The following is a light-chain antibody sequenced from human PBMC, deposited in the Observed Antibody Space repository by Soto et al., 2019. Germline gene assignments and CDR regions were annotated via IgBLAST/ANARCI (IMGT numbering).Light chain of an antibody. Sequence: EVVMTQSPATLSVSPGERATLSCRASQSVSSNLAWYQQKPGQAPRLLIYGASTRATGIPARFSGSGSGTDFTLTISTLQSEDFAVYYCQQYVNWPPLTSGGGTKVEIK. V-gene: IGKV3-15*01. CDR2: GAS. CDR1: QSVSSN. J-gene: IGKJ4*01. CDR3: QQYVNWPPLT.